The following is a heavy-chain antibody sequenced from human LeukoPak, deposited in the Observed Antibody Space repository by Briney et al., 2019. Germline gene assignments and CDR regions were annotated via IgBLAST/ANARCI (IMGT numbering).Heavy chain of an antibody. CDR1: GFTVSGNY. CDR2: IYSDDTT. J-gene: IGHJ4*02. CDR3: AKANDYGDYAFGY. D-gene: IGHD4-17*01. V-gene: IGHV3-53*05. Sequence: PGGSLRLSCAVSGFTVSGNYMRWIRQAPGKGLEWASLIYSDDTTLYADSVKGRFTISRDNAKNSLYLQMNSLRAEDTALYYCAKANDYGDYAFGYWGQGTLVTVSS.